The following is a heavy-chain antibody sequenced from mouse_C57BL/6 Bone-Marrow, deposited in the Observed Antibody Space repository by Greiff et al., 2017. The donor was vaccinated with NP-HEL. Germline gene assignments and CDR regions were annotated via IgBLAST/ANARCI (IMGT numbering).Heavy chain of an antibody. CDR1: GFTFSDYY. CDR2: ISNGGGST. D-gene: IGHD2-3*01. CDR3: ARQDGYYRMDY. J-gene: IGHJ4*01. V-gene: IGHV5-12*01. Sequence: EVQLVESGGGLVQPGGSLKLSCAASGFTFSDYYMYWVRQTPEKRLEWVAYISNGGGSTYYPDTVKGRFTISRDNAKNTLYLQMSRQMSEDTDMYYCARQDGYYRMDYWCKETSVTVPS.